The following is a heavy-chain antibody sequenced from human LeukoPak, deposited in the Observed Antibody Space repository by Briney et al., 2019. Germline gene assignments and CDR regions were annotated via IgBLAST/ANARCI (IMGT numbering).Heavy chain of an antibody. CDR3: AKDPYDILTGVDY. CDR2: ISWNSGSI. D-gene: IGHD3-9*01. V-gene: IGHV3-9*03. J-gene: IGHJ4*02. Sequence: SLRLSCAASGFTFDDYAMHWVRQAPGKGLEWVSGISWNSGSIGYADSVKGRFTISRDNAKNSLYLQMNSLRAEDMALYYCAKDPYDILTGVDYWGQGTLVTVSS. CDR1: GFTFDDYA.